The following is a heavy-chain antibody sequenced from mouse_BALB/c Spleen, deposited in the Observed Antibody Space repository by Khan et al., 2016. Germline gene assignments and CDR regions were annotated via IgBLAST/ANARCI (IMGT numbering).Heavy chain of an antibody. J-gene: IGHJ2*01. CDR3: ARDRYYGTSYFDY. V-gene: IGHV2-9*02. D-gene: IGHD1-1*01. Sequence: QVQLKESGPGLVAPSQSLSITCTVSEFSLTTYGVHWVRQPPGKGLEWLGVIWAGGSTNYNSALMSRLSISKDNSKSQVFLKMNSLQNDDTATYYCARDRYYGTSYFDYWDQGTTLTVSS. CDR2: IWAGGST. CDR1: EFSLTTYG.